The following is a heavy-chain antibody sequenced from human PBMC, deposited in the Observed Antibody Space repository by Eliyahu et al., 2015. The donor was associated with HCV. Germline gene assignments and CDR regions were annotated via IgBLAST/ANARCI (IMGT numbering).Heavy chain of an antibody. V-gene: IGHV3-33*01. Sequence: QVQLVESGGGVVQPGRSLRLXCAASGFGFRSYGMHWARQAPGKGLEWVAVIWYDGSKSYYTDSVKGRFSISKDNSKNMLHLQMDSLRAEDTAVYYCGRENGDYGDTIDYWGQGTLVTVSS. CDR3: GRENGDYGDTIDY. CDR1: GFGFRSYG. D-gene: IGHD2-21*01. CDR2: IWYDGSKS. J-gene: IGHJ4*02.